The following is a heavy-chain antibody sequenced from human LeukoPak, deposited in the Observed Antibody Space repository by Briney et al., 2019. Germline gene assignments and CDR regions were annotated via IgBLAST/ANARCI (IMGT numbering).Heavy chain of an antibody. CDR3: ARDASTMIVAQGDY. V-gene: IGHV3-7*01. CDR2: IMQDGSEK. Sequence: PVGSLRLSCAASGFTFSSYWMSWVRQAPGKGLEWVANIMQDGSEKYYVDSVKGRFTISRDNAKNSLYLQMNSLRAEDTAVYYCARDASTMIVAQGDYWGQGTLVTVSS. J-gene: IGHJ4*02. CDR1: GFTFSSYW. D-gene: IGHD3-22*01.